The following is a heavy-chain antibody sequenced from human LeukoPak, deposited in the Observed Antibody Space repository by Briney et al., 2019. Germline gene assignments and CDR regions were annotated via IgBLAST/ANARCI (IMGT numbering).Heavy chain of an antibody. V-gene: IGHV4-39*01. J-gene: IGHJ4*02. Sequence: SETLSLTCTVSGGSISSSSYYWGWIRQPPGKGLEWIGTMYYSGSTYYNSSLKSRVTVSIDTSKNQFSLNLRSVTAADTAVYYCARLPATLAYFDYWGQGTLVTVPS. CDR3: ARLPATLAYFDY. CDR2: MYYSGST. CDR1: GGSISSSSYY.